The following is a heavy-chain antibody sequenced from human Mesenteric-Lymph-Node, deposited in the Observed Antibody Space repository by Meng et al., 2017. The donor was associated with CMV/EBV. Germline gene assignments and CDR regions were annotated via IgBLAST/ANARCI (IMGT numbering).Heavy chain of an antibody. CDR2: INSDGSST. CDR3: AKSLVDTAMDLDE. V-gene: IGHV3-74*01. D-gene: IGHD5-18*01. CDR1: GFIFSDYF. J-gene: IGHJ4*02. Sequence: GESLKISCAASGFIFSDYFMGWIRQAPGKGLVWVSRINSDGSSTSYADSVKGRFTISRDNSMNTLHLQMNSLRAEDAAVYYCAKSLVDTAMDLDEWGQETLVTVSS.